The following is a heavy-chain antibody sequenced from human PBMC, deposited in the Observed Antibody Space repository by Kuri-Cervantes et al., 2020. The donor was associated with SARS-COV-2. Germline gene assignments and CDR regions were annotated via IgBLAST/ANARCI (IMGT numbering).Heavy chain of an antibody. J-gene: IGHJ3*02. D-gene: IGHD6-13*01. CDR2: ISGSDGST. CDR1: GFTFSSYA. Sequence: GGSLRLSCAASGFTFSSYAMSWVRQAPGKGLEWVSAISGSDGSTYYADSVKGRFTISRDNSKNTLYLQMNSLRAEDTAVYYCAKSYSSSLDAFDIWGQGTMVTVSS. V-gene: IGHV3-23*01. CDR3: AKSYSSSLDAFDI.